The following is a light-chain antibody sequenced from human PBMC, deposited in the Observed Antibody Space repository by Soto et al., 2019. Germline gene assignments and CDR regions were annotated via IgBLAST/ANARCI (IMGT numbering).Light chain of an antibody. CDR2: DIN. V-gene: IGLV1-51*01. Sequence: QSAPTPPPPVSAAPGPKVTIPRSGSNSNIGNFYVSWYQQLPGTAPKLLIYDINKRPSGIPDRFSGSKSGTSATLGITGLQTGDEADYYCGTWDSSLSAYVFGTGTKVTVL. CDR3: GTWDSSLSAYV. CDR1: NSNIGNFY. J-gene: IGLJ1*01.